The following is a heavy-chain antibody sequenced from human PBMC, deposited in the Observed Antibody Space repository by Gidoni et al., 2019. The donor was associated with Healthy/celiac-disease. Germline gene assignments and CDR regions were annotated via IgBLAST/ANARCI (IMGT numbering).Heavy chain of an antibody. CDR2: IYYSGST. Sequence: QLQLQESGPGLVKPSETLSLTCTVSGGSISSSSYYWGWIRQPPGKGLEWIGSIYYSGSTYYNPSLKSRVTISVDTSKNQFSLKLSSVTAADTAVYYCARTVINRSGYYHNRPFDYWGQGTLVTVSS. J-gene: IGHJ4*02. CDR3: ARTVINRSGYYHNRPFDY. V-gene: IGHV4-39*01. CDR1: GGSISSSSYY. D-gene: IGHD3-3*01.